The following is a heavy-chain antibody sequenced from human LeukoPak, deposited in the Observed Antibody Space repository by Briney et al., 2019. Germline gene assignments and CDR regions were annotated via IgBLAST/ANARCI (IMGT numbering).Heavy chain of an antibody. CDR1: GGSISSDSYH. CDR3: ARVGRNGGWHFDY. J-gene: IGHJ4*02. CDR2: IYYSGKT. Sequence: PSETLSLTCSVSGGSISSDSYHWGWIRQLPGRGLEWIGSIYYSGKTFYNPSPESRVTISMPTSKTQFSLNLSSVTAADTAVYYCARVGRNGGWHFDYWGQGTLVTVSS. V-gene: IGHV4-39*07. D-gene: IGHD6-19*01.